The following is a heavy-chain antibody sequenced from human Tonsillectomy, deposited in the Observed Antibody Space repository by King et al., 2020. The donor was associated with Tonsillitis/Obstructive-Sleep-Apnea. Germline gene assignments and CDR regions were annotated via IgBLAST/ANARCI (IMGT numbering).Heavy chain of an antibody. CDR2: INAGNGNT. J-gene: IGHJ4*02. V-gene: IGHV1-3*01. Sequence: QLVQSGAEVKKPGASVKVSCKASGYTFTSYAMHWVRQAPGQRLEWMGWINAGNGNTKDSQKFQGRVTITRDTSARTAYMEKSSLSSEDTAVYYCGRDEDYCTISSCSGAHLFDYWGQGTLVTVSS. D-gene: IGHD2-2*01. CDR1: GYTFTSYA. CDR3: GRDEDYCTISSCSGAHLFDY.